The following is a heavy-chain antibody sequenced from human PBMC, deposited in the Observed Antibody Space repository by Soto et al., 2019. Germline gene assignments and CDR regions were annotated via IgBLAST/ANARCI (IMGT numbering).Heavy chain of an antibody. CDR2: ISYSGTT. Sequence: PSEALSLSCTVSGGSISSGDYYWSWIRQPPGKGLEWIGYISYSGTTYYNPSLKSRVTISAEDTSKNHFSLKLTSVTAADTAVYYCARTNYDYVWGSYRFDYWGQGSQVTVS. D-gene: IGHD3-16*02. V-gene: IGHV4-30-4*01. CDR3: ARTNYDYVWGSYRFDY. J-gene: IGHJ4*02. CDR1: GGSISSGDYY.